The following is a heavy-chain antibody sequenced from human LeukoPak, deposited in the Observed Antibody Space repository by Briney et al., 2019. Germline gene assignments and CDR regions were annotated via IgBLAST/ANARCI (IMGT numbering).Heavy chain of an antibody. CDR2: IYYSGST. J-gene: IGHJ4*02. CDR1: GGSISSYY. D-gene: IGHD6-6*01. CDR3: ASGLEYSSSY. Sequence: SETLSLTCTVSGGSISSYYWSWIRQPPGKGLEWIGYIYYSGSTSYNPSLKSRVTISVDTSKNQFSLKLSSVTAADTAVYYCASGLEYSSSYWGQGTLVTVSS. V-gene: IGHV4-59*01.